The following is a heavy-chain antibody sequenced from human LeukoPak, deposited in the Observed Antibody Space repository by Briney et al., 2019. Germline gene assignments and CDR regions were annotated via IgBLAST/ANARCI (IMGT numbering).Heavy chain of an antibody. CDR1: GFTFSSYS. Sequence: NPGGSLRLSCAASGFTFSSYSMNWVRQAPGKGLEWVSSISSSSSYIYYADSVKGRFTISRDNAKNSLYLQMNSLRADDTAVYYCARFAAGGSYYYYMDVWGKGTTVTVSS. J-gene: IGHJ6*03. CDR2: ISSSSSYI. D-gene: IGHD6-25*01. V-gene: IGHV3-21*01. CDR3: ARFAAGGSYYYYMDV.